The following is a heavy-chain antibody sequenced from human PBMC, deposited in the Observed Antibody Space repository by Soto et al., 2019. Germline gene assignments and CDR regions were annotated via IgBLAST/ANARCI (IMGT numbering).Heavy chain of an antibody. V-gene: IGHV1-69*01. D-gene: IGHD2-15*01. J-gene: IGHJ5*02. Sequence: QVQLVQSGAEVKKPGSSVKVSCKASGGTFSSYAISWVRQAPGQGLGWMGGIIPIFGTANYAQKFQGRVTIPADDSTRTAYMELSSLRSEDTAVYYCASLCSGGSCYSSWFDPWGQGTLVTVSS. CDR1: GGTFSSYA. CDR3: ASLCSGGSCYSSWFDP. CDR2: IIPIFGTA.